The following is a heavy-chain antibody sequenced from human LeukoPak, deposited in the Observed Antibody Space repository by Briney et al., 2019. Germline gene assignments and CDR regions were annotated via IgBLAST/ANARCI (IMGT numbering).Heavy chain of an antibody. CDR1: GGTFSRYA. J-gene: IGHJ5*02. Sequence: ASVKVSCKASGGTFSRYAISWVRQAPGQGLEWMGGIIPIFETANYAQRFQGRVSVTTDESTSTVYMELSNLRSEDTAVYYCARESLVQDIVVVPAAGYNWFDPWGQGTLVTVSS. CDR3: ARESLVQDIVVVPAAGYNWFDP. V-gene: IGHV1-69*05. CDR2: IIPIFETA. D-gene: IGHD2-2*01.